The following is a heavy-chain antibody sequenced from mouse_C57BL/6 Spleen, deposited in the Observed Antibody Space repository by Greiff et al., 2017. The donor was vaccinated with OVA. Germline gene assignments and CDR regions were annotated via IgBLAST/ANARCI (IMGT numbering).Heavy chain of an antibody. Sequence: EVKVEESEGGLVQPGSSMKLSCTASGFTFSDYYMAWVRQVPEKGLEWVANINYDGSSTYYLDSLKSRFIISRDNAKNILYLQMSSLKSEDTATYYCARADYDGTSRYFDVWGTGTTVTVSS. V-gene: IGHV5-16*01. D-gene: IGHD2-4*01. J-gene: IGHJ1*03. CDR2: INYDGSST. CDR3: ARADYDGTSRYFDV. CDR1: GFTFSDYY.